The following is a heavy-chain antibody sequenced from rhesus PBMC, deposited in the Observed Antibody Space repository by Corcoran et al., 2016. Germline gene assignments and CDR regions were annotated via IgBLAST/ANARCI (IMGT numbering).Heavy chain of an antibody. CDR3: TSTHLGTPVDY. V-gene: IGHV3-136*01. D-gene: IGHD1-38*01. Sequence: EVQLVESGGGLVQPGGSLRLSCAASGFTFSSYDMSWVRQAPGKGLERVSYISYTRKPISYADSVKGRFTISRDNAKNSLSLQMSSLRAEDTAVYYCTSTHLGTPVDYWGQGVLVTVSS. J-gene: IGHJ4*01. CDR2: ISYTRKPI. CDR1: GFTFSSYD.